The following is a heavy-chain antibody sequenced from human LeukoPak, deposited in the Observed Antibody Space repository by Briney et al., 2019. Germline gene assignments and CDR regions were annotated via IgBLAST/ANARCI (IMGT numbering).Heavy chain of an antibody. Sequence: SVKVSCKASGGTFSSYAISWVRQAPGQGLEWMGRIIPILGIANYAQKFQGRVTITADKSTSTAYMELSSLRSEDTAVYYYARDRIPAALDYWGQGTLVTVSS. CDR3: ARDRIPAALDY. CDR2: IIPILGIA. D-gene: IGHD2-2*01. V-gene: IGHV1-69*04. J-gene: IGHJ4*02. CDR1: GGTFSSYA.